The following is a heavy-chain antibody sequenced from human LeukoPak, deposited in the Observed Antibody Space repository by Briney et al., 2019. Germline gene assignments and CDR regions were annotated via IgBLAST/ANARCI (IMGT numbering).Heavy chain of an antibody. J-gene: IGHJ4*02. CDR1: GGSIGSYY. CDR2: IYYSGST. CDR3: ARQTGTVTSIGY. Sequence: SETLSLTCIVSGGSIGSYYWTWIRQPPGNRLEWIGDIYYSGSTNYNPSLKSRLTISVDTSKNQFSLKLSSVTAADTAVYYCARQTGTVTSIGYWGQGALVTVSS. V-gene: IGHV4-59*03. D-gene: IGHD1/OR15-1a*01.